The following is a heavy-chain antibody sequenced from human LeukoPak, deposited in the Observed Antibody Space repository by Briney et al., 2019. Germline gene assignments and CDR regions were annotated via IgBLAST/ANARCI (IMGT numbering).Heavy chain of an antibody. CDR1: VGSFSGYY. J-gene: IGHJ5*02. CDR2: INHSGST. V-gene: IGHV4-34*01. CDR3: ARRSGHSSSWYGEVGWFDP. Sequence: SETLSLTCAVYVGSFSGYYWSWIRQPPGKGLEWIGEINHSGSTNYNSSLKSRVTISVDTSKNQFSLKLSSVTAADTAVYYCARRSGHSSSWYGEVGWFDPWGQGTLVTVSS. D-gene: IGHD6-13*01.